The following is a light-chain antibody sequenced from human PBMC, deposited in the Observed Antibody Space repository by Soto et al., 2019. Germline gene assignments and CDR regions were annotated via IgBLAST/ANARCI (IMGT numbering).Light chain of an antibody. CDR2: AAS. CDR3: QQYYSYPYT. J-gene: IGKJ2*01. CDR1: QGISSY. V-gene: IGKV1-8*01. Sequence: AIRMTQSPSSLSASTGDRVTITCRASQGISSYLAWYQQKPGKAPKLLIYAASTLQSGVPSRFSGSGSGTDFTLIISCLQSEDLATYYGQQYYSYPYTFCHGTKLEIK.